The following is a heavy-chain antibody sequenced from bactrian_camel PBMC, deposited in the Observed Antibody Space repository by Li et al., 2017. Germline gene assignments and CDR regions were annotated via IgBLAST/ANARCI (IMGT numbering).Heavy chain of an antibody. CDR2: IASDGST. Sequence: HVQLVESGGESVQAGGSLRLSCEGSGRTYDKWCMGWFRQAPGKEREGVVSIASDGSTRYADSVKGRFTISKDNANNTVNLMMNSLRPDDTAMYYCAAWCTGTAGYTLLDAQKYNYWGQGTQVTVS. CDR3: AAWCTGTAGYTLLDAQKYNY. V-gene: IGHV3S53*01. CDR1: GRTYDKWC. D-gene: IGHD3*01. J-gene: IGHJ4*01.